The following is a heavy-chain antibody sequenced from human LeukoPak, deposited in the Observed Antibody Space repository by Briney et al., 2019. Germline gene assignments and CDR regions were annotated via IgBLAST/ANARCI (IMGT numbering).Heavy chain of an antibody. CDR1: GGSISSYY. Sequence: SETLSLTCTVSGGSISSYYWSWIRQPPGKGLEWIGYIYYSGSTNYNPSLKSRVTISVDTSKNQFSLKLSSVTAADTAVYYCASQLTGDHDAFDIWGQGTMVTVSS. D-gene: IGHD7-27*01. CDR2: IYYSGST. CDR3: ASQLTGDHDAFDI. V-gene: IGHV4-59*01. J-gene: IGHJ3*02.